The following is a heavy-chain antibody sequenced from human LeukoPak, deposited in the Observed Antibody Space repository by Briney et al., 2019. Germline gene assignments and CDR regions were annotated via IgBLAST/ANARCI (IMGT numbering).Heavy chain of an antibody. CDR2: ISGGGGGST. CDR3: VKIMGAGDTAMVTGVLDY. CDR1: GFTFTSYS. Sequence: PGGSLRLSCAASGFTFTSYSMNWVRQAPGKGLEWVSTISGGGGGSTYYADSVKGRFTISRDNSKNTLYLQMSSLRAEDTAVYYCVKIMGAGDTAMVTGVLDYWGQGTLVTVSS. V-gene: IGHV3-64D*06. D-gene: IGHD5-18*01. J-gene: IGHJ4*02.